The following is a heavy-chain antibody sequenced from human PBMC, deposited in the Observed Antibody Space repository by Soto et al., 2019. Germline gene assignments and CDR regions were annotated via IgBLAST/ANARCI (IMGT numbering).Heavy chain of an antibody. Sequence: QVQLVQSGAEVMKPGASVKVSCKASGYTFTSYDINWLRQATGQGLEWMGWMNPNSGNTGYAQKFQGRVTMTRHTSIITAYTQLRSPRSAGTAVYSCARTLYGDNVDYWGEEALVCVSS. V-gene: IGHV1-8*01. CDR1: GYTFTSYD. J-gene: IGHJ4*02. CDR2: MNPNSGNT. CDR3: ARTLYGDNVDY. D-gene: IGHD4-17*01.